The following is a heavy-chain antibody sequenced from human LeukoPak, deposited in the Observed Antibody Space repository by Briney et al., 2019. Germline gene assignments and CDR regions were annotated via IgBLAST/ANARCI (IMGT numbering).Heavy chain of an antibody. Sequence: GGSLRLSCAVSGFTFRGAAMTWVRQAPGKGLEWVSLISSSGNNAYYADSVKGRFTISRDNSKNTLSLQMNSLRVEDTAIYYCAKDIQLSAWGLGTRVTVSS. J-gene: IGHJ3*01. D-gene: IGHD5-24*01. V-gene: IGHV3-23*01. CDR2: ISSSGNNA. CDR1: GFTFRGAA. CDR3: AKDIQLSA.